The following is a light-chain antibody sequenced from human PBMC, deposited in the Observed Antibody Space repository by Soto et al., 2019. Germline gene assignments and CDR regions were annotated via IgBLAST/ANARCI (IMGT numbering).Light chain of an antibody. CDR2: AAS. Sequence: IQMPKSHSTLSASVGDRVTITCRASQSISSWLAWYQQKPGKAPNLLVYAASSLQSGVPSRFTGSGSGTDFTLTISSLQPEDFATYFCQQSYTTPITFAQGTRLAIK. V-gene: IGKV1-39*01. CDR3: QQSYTTPIT. J-gene: IGKJ5*01. CDR1: QSISSW.